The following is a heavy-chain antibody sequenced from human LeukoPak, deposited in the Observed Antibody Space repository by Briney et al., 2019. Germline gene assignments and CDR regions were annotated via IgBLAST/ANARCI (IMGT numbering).Heavy chain of an antibody. D-gene: IGHD2-21*02. CDR1: GGSVSGYY. J-gene: IGHJ3*02. V-gene: IGHV4-34*01. Sequence: SETLSLTCGVNGGSVSGYYWSWIRQPPGKGLELIGEMNHSGRTNYNPSLKSRVTMSIDTSKNQFSLKLSSVTAADTAVYYCASPRLYCGGDCPDAFDIWGQGTMVTVSS. CDR2: MNHSGRT. CDR3: ASPRLYCGGDCPDAFDI.